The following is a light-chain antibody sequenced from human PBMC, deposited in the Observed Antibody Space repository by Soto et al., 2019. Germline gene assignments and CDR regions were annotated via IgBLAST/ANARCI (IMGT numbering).Light chain of an antibody. CDR1: SSNIGNNY. J-gene: IGLJ1*01. CDR3: ATWDRSLSTGV. CDR2: DNN. Sequence: QSVLTQPPSVSAAPGQKVTISCSGSSSNIGNNYVSWYQQFPGTAPQLLIYDNNNRPSGIPDRFSGSKSGTSATLDITGLQTGDEADYYCATWDRSLSTGVFGTGTKVTVL. V-gene: IGLV1-51*01.